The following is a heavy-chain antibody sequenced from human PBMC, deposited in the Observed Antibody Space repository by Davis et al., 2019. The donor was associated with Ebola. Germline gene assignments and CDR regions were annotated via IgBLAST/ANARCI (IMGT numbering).Heavy chain of an antibody. J-gene: IGHJ4*02. V-gene: IGHV3-48*04. Sequence: GESLKISCAFSGFSASLYSLNWVRQAPGKGLEWVSYISSTSRTIYYADSVKGRFTISRDNANDSLYLQMTSLTAEDTAMYYCVRGTGEDHWGQGTLVTVSS. CDR1: GFSASLYS. D-gene: IGHD3-10*01. CDR2: ISSTSRTI. CDR3: VRGTGEDH.